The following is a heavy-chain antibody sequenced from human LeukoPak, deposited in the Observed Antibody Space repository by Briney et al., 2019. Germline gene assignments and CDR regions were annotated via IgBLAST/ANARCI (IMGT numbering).Heavy chain of an antibody. CDR2: IYYSGST. D-gene: IGHD3-10*01. Sequence: PSQTLSLTCTVSGGSISSGSYYWSWIRQPAGKGLEWIGYIYYSGSTNYNPSLKSRVTISVDTSKNQFSLKLSSVTAADTAVYYCARQYYYGSGYMDVWGKGTTVTVSS. CDR3: ARQYYYGSGYMDV. V-gene: IGHV4-61*10. J-gene: IGHJ6*03. CDR1: GGSISSGSYY.